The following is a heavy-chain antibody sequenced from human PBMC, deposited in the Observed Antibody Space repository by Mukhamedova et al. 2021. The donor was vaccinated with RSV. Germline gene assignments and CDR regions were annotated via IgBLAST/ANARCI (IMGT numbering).Heavy chain of an antibody. CDR3: ARGGYGDYGGAFDI. CDR2: ISYDGSNK. Sequence: SSYAMHWVRQAPGKGLEWVAVISYDGSNKYYADSVKGRFTISRDNSKNTLYPQMNSLRAEDTAVYYCARGGYGDYGGAFDIWGQG. V-gene: IGHV3-30*04. D-gene: IGHD4-17*01. J-gene: IGHJ3*02. CDR1: SSYA.